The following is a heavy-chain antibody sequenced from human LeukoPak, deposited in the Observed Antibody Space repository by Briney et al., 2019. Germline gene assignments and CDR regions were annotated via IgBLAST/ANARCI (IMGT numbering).Heavy chain of an antibody. CDR3: ARDSPVTTVDLSAFDI. CDR2: IKRDENEK. CDR1: GFAFSGHW. D-gene: IGHD4-17*01. V-gene: IGHV3-7*01. J-gene: IGHJ3*02. Sequence: GGSLRPSCVGSGFAFSGHWMNWVRQAPGKGLEWVANIKRDENEKYYVDSVKGRFTISRDNAKNSLYLQMNGLRAEDTAVYYCARDSPVTTVDLSAFDIWGQGTMVTVSS.